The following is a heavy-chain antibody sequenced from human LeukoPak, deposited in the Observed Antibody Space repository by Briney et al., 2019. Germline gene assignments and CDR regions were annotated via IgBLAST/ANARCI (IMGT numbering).Heavy chain of an antibody. CDR2: ISSSSTTI. Sequence: PGGSLRLSCAASGFTFSSYEMNWVRQAPGKGLQWVSYISSSSTTIYYADSVKGRFTISRDNAKNSLYLQMNSLRAEDTAVYYCARRYGGYGDYWGQGTPVTVSP. J-gene: IGHJ4*02. D-gene: IGHD5-12*01. CDR1: GFTFSSYE. V-gene: IGHV3-48*03. CDR3: ARRYGGYGDY.